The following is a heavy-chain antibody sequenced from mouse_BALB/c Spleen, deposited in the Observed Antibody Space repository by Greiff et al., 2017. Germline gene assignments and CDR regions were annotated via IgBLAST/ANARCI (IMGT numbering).Heavy chain of an antibody. CDR2: ISDGGSYT. CDR1: GFTFSDYY. J-gene: IGHJ3*01. D-gene: IGHD2-14*01. V-gene: IGHV5-4*02. CDR3: ARAAYYGYGFAY. Sequence: EVQLVESGGGLVKPGGSLKLSCAASGFTFSDYYMYWVRQTPEKRLEWVATISDGGSYTYYPDSVKGRFTISRDNAKNNLYLQMSSLKSEDTAMYYCARAAYYGYGFAYWGQGTLVTVSA.